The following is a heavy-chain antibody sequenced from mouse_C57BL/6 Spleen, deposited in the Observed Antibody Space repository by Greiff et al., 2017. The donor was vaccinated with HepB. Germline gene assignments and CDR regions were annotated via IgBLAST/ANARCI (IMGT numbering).Heavy chain of an antibody. Sequence: EVMLVESGGGLVKPGGSLKLSCAASGFTFSSYTMSWVRQTPEKRLEWVATISGGGGNTYYPDSVKGRFTISRDNAKNTLYLQMSSLRSEDTALYYCARRDCYYVDYAMDYWGQGTSVTVSS. CDR2: ISGGGGNT. V-gene: IGHV5-9*01. CDR1: GFTFSSYT. CDR3: ARRDCYYVDYAMDY. D-gene: IGHD2-3*01. J-gene: IGHJ4*01.